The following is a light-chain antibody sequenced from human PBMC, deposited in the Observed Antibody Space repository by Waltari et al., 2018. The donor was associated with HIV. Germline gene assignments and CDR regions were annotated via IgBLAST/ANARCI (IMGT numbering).Light chain of an antibody. J-gene: IGKJ3*01. CDR1: QNIKNY. CDR2: TAT. V-gene: IGKV1-39*01. CDR3: QQSYSSPT. Sequence: DIQMTQSPPSLSESIGDRVTITCRASQNIKNYLNWYQQKPGKAPKILIYTATTLQSGVSSRFNGSGSGTDFTLTITGLEPEDFALYFCQQSYSSPTFGPGTTVDVK.